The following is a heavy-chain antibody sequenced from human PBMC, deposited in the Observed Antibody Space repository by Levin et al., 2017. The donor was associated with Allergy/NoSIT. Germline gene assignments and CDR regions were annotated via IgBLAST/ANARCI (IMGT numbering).Heavy chain of an antibody. CDR1: GFTFSNYA. V-gene: IGHV3-23*01. CDR3: GHCNSNICSTGSFDY. CDR2: TSGSGSGT. D-gene: IGHD2/OR15-2a*01. Sequence: GGSLRLSCAASGFTFSNYAMSWVRQAPGKGLEWVSSTSGSGSGTYYADSVKGRFTISRDNSKNTLYLQMNSLRAEDTAVYYCGHCNSNICSTGSFDYWGQGTLVTVSS. J-gene: IGHJ4*02.